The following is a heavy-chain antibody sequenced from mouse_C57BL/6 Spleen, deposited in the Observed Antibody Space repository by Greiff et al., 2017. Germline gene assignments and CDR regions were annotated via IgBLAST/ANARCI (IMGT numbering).Heavy chain of an antibody. Sequence: QVQLQQSGAELVKPGASVKLSCKASGYTFTSYWMQWVKQRPGQGLYWIGEIDPSDRYTNYNQKFKGKATLTVDTSSSTAYMQLSSLTSEDSAVYYCAGSNCYGSSYEDYWGQGTTLTVSS. CDR2: IDPSDRYT. CDR3: AGSNCYGSSYEDY. CDR1: GYTFTSYW. V-gene: IGHV1-50*01. J-gene: IGHJ2*01. D-gene: IGHD1-1*01.